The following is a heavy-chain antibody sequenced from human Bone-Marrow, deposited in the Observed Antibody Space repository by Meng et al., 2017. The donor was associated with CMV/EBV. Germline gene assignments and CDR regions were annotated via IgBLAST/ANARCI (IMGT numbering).Heavy chain of an antibody. J-gene: IGHJ6*02. Sequence: GESLKISCAASGFTFSSYSMNWVRQAPGKGLEWVSSISSSSSYIYYADSVKGRFTISRDNAKNSLYLQMNSLRAEDTAVYYCAKDIVDCSSTSCQYYYYYYGMDVWGQGTTVTVSS. CDR2: ISSSSSYI. CDR3: AKDIVDCSSTSCQYYYYYYGMDV. V-gene: IGHV3-21*01. D-gene: IGHD2-2*01. CDR1: GFTFSSYS.